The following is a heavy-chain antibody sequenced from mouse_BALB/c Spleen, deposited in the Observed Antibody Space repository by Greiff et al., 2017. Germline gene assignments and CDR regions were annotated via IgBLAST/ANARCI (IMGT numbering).Heavy chain of an antibody. CDR1: GFTFSSFG. CDR2: ISSGSSTI. J-gene: IGHJ2*01. Sequence: EVMLVESGGGLVQPGGSRKLSCAASGFTFSSFGMHWVRQAPEKGLEWVAYISSGSSTIYYADTVKGRFTISRDNPKNTLFLQMTSLRSEDTAMYYCAREGNYYGSSYFDYWGQGTTLTVSS. V-gene: IGHV5-17*02. CDR3: AREGNYYGSSYFDY. D-gene: IGHD1-1*01.